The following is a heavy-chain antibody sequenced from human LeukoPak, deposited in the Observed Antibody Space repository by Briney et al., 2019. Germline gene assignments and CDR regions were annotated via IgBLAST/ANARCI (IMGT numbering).Heavy chain of an antibody. CDR1: GFTFNSHW. CDR3: VIGWGDCTIISCYTGGDAFDM. D-gene: IGHD2-2*02. Sequence: PGGSLRLSCAASGFTFNSHWMSWVRQAPGKGLEWVANIKYDESERNYMDSVRGRFTISRDNVKKSLYLQMNSLRAADTAISYCVIGWGDCTIISCYTGGDAFDMWGLGTMVTVSS. J-gene: IGHJ3*02. CDR2: IKYDESER. V-gene: IGHV3-7*01.